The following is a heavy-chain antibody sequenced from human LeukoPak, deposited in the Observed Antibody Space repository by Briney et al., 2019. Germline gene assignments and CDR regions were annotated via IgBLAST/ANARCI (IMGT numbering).Heavy chain of an antibody. V-gene: IGHV3-30*02. J-gene: IGHJ4*02. CDR3: AKDLYSSSYYDY. CDR2: IRYDGSNK. CDR1: GFTFSSYG. D-gene: IGHD6-13*01. Sequence: PGGSLRLSCAASGFTFSSYGMHWVRQAPGKGPEWVAFIRYDGSNKYYADSVKGRFTISRDNSKNTLYLQMNSLRAEDTAVYYCAKDLYSSSYYDYWGQGTLVTVSS.